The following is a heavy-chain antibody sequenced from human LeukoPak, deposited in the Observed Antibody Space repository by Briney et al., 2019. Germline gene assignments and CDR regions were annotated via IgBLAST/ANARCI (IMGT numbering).Heavy chain of an antibody. J-gene: IGHJ5*02. CDR3: ARGITMVRGAYNWFDP. Sequence: PSETLSLTCTVSGGSISSSTYYWGWIRQPPGKGLGWMGSIYYSGSTYYNPSLKSRVTIYVDTSKNQFSLKLSSVTAADTAVYYCARGITMVRGAYNWFDPWGQGTLVTVSS. CDR2: IYYSGST. CDR1: GGSISSSTYY. D-gene: IGHD3-10*01. V-gene: IGHV4-39*01.